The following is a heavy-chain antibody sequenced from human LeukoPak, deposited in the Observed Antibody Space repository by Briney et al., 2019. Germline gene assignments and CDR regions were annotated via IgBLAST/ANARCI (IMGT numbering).Heavy chain of an antibody. CDR3: ARDQQLIGAFDI. CDR2: IKQDGSEK. CDR1: GFTFSSYA. J-gene: IGHJ3*02. D-gene: IGHD6-13*01. Sequence: GGSLRLSCAASGFTFSSYAMSWVRQAPGKGLEWVANIKQDGSEKYYVDSVKGRFTISRDNAKNSLYLQMNSLRAEDTAVYYCARDQQLIGAFDIWGQGTMVTVSS. V-gene: IGHV3-7*01.